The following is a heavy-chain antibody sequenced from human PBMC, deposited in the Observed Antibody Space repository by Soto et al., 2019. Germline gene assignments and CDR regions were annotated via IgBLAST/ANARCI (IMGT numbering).Heavy chain of an antibody. D-gene: IGHD4-17*01. V-gene: IGHV3-23*01. CDR1: GFTFSSYP. CDR2: ISGSGGST. Sequence: EVQLLESGGAWLQPGGSRRLPCPASGFTFSSYPRSWFRQPPGKGLEWVSAISGSGGSTNYADSVKGRFTISRDNSKNTLYLQMNSLRAEDTAVYYCAKAPSGTVATSHIDYWGQGTLVTVSS. J-gene: IGHJ4*02. CDR3: AKAPSGTVATSHIDY.